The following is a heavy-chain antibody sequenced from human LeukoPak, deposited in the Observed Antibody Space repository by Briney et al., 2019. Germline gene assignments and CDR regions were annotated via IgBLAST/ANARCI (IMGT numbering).Heavy chain of an antibody. V-gene: IGHV5-51*01. CDR1: GYSFTSYW. CDR3: ARYYCSSTSCPPAAFDI. D-gene: IGHD2-2*01. CDR2: IYPGDSDT. J-gene: IGHJ3*02. Sequence: GESLKISCKGSGYSFTSYWIGWVRQMPGKGLEWMGIIYPGDSDTRYSPSFQGQVTIAADKSISTASLQWSSLKASDTAMYYCARYYCSSTSCPPAAFDIWGQGTMVTVSS.